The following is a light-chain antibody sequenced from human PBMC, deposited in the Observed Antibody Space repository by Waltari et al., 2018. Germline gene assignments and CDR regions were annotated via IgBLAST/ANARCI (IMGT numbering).Light chain of an antibody. V-gene: IGLV2-18*01. J-gene: IGLJ2*01. CDR2: EVT. CDR3: SSRDMSGDVV. Sequence: QSALTQPPSVSGSPGQSVTISCTGTSSNVGTYNRVPWYQQTPGTAPKLIIYEVTNRPSRILDRFSASSSGTTASLTITGAQAEDEADYYCSSRDMSGDVVFGGGTELTVL. CDR1: SSNVGTYNR.